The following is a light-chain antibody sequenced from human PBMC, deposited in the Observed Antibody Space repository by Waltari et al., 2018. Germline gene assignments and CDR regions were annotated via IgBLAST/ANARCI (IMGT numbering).Light chain of an antibody. Sequence: DIQMTQSPSSLSASLGDRVTITCQASQEISNYLNWYQQKPGKAPKLLIYDASKLETGVPSRFSGSGSGTDFTFTISSLQPEDIATYYCQQYDNLPLTFGGGTKVEIK. CDR1: QEISNY. J-gene: IGKJ4*01. CDR2: DAS. V-gene: IGKV1-33*01. CDR3: QQYDNLPLT.